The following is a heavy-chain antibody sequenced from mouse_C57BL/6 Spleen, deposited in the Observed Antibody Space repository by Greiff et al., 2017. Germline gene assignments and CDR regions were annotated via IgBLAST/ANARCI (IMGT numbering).Heavy chain of an antibody. CDR3: ARGPFDY. CDR2: INYDGSST. J-gene: IGHJ2*01. V-gene: IGHV5-16*01. CDR1: GFTFSDYY. Sequence: EVQRVESEGGLVQPGSSMKLSCTASGFTFSDYYMAWVRQVPEKGLEWVANINYDGSSTYYLDSLKSRFIISRDNAKNILYLQMSSLKSEDTATYSCARGPFDYWGQGTTLTVSS.